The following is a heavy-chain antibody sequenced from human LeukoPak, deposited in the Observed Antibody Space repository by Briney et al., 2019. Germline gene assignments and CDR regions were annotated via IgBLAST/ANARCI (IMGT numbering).Heavy chain of an antibody. V-gene: IGHV3-7*03. D-gene: IGHD2-15*01. CDR3: ARRCSGGSCYPRAEYFQH. CDR2: VKHDGSEK. Sequence: GGSLRLSCAASGFTFSSYWMSWVRQAPGKGLEWVANVKHDGSEKYYVDSVKGRFTISRDNAKNSLYLQMNSLRAEDTAVYYCARRCSGGSCYPRAEYFQHWGRGTLVTVSS. J-gene: IGHJ1*01. CDR1: GFTFSSYW.